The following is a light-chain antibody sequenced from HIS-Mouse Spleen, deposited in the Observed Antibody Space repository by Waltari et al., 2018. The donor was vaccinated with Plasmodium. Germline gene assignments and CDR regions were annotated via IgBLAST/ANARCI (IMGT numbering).Light chain of an antibody. CDR3: QQYNNWSFT. J-gene: IGKJ3*01. V-gene: IGKV3-15*01. CDR1: QSVSSN. CDR2: GAS. Sequence: EIVMTQSPATLSVSPGERATLSCRASQSVSSNLAWYQQKPGQAPRLLIYGASTRATGIPAMFSGSGSGTEFTLTISSLQSGDFAVYYCQQYNNWSFTFGPGTKVDIK.